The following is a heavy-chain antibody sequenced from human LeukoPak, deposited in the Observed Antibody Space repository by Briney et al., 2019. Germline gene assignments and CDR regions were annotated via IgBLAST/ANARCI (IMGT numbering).Heavy chain of an antibody. CDR3: ARDRMEGDAFDI. CDR1: GFTFSSYA. CDR2: ISYDGSNK. D-gene: IGHD1-1*01. J-gene: IGHJ3*02. V-gene: IGHV3-30*04. Sequence: PGRSLRLSCAASGFTFSSYAMHWVRQAPGKGLEWVAVISYDGSNKYYADSVKGRLTISRDNSKNTLYLQMNSLRAEDTAVYYCARDRMEGDAFDIWGQGTMVTVSS.